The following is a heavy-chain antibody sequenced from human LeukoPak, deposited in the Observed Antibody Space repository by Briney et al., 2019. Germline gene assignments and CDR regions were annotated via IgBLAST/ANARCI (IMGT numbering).Heavy chain of an antibody. CDR2: LSSNGGIT. J-gene: IGHJ4*02. CDR3: ARDLYYYGSGTVHPFDY. D-gene: IGHD3-10*01. V-gene: IGHV3-64*04. Sequence: GGSLRLSCSASGFTFSSYVMHWVRQAPGKGLEYFSALSSNGGITYYADSVKGRFTISRDNSKNTLYLQMNSLRAEDTAVYYCARDLYYYGSGTVHPFDYWGQGTLVTVSS. CDR1: GFTFSSYV.